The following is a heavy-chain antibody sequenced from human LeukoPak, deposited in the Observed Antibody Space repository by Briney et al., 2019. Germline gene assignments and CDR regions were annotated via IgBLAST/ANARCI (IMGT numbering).Heavy chain of an antibody. CDR1: GYSIRRGYS. D-gene: IGHD5-12*01. Sequence: SETLSLTCIVSGYSIRRGYSWGWIRQPPGNGLEWLGTISHGGSTNYNPSLKSRVTMSVDTSKNQFPLQLNSVTATDTAVYYCASAFSAYDPFDSWGQGTLVTVSS. CDR3: ASAFSAYDPFDS. V-gene: IGHV4-38-2*02. CDR2: ISHGGST. J-gene: IGHJ4*02.